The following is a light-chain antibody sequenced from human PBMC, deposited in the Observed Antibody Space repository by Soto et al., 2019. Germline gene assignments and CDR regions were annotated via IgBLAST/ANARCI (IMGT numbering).Light chain of an antibody. J-gene: IGLJ2*01. Sequence: QSVLTQPPSASGSPGQSVTISCTGTRSDVGAYDFVSWYQHHPGKAPKLIIFEVTKRPSGVPDRFSGSKSGNTASLTVSGLQAEDEGDYYCSSYAGGKNYVLFAGGTKLTVL. V-gene: IGLV2-8*01. CDR2: EVT. CDR1: RSDVGAYDF. CDR3: SSYAGGKNYVL.